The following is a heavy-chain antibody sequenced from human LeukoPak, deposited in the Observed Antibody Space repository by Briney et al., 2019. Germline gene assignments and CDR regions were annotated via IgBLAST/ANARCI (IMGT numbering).Heavy chain of an antibody. CDR2: ISGGGGDI. Sequence: GGSLRLSCSASEFAFGTYAMSWVRQAPGKGLEWVSSISGGGGDIYYADSVKGRFIISRDNYKNTLYLQMNSLRAEDTAVYYCAHSSSSFQGEAFYYYYYMDVWGKGTTVTVSS. D-gene: IGHD6-6*01. CDR3: AHSSSSFQGEAFYYYYYMDV. J-gene: IGHJ6*03. CDR1: EFAFGTYA. V-gene: IGHV3-23*01.